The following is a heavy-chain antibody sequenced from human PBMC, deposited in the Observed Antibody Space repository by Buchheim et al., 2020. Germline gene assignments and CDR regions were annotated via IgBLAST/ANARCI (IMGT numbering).Heavy chain of an antibody. V-gene: IGHV3-33*01. D-gene: IGHD6-13*01. CDR1: GFTFSSYG. Sequence: QVQLVESGGGVVQPGRSLRLSCAASGFTFSSYGMHWVRQAPGKGLEWLALIWYDGSNKYYADSVKGRFTISRDNSKNTLYLQMNSLRAEDTAVYYCARVRSAAVYYYGMDGWGQGTT. CDR2: IWYDGSNK. J-gene: IGHJ6*02. CDR3: ARVRSAAVYYYGMDG.